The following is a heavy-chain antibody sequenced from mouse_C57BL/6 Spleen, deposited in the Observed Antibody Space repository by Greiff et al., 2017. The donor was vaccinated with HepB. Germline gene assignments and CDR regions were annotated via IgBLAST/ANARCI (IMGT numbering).Heavy chain of an antibody. CDR2: INPNNGGT. Sequence: VQLKQSGPELVKPGASVKIPCKASGYTFTDYNMDWVKQSHGKSLEWIGDINPNNGGTIYNQKFKGKATLTVDKSSSTAYMELRSLTSEDTAVYYCARKGTTVVGYYFDYWGQGTTLTVSS. CDR1: GYTFTDYN. CDR3: ARKGTTVVGYYFDY. V-gene: IGHV1-18*01. J-gene: IGHJ2*01. D-gene: IGHD1-1*01.